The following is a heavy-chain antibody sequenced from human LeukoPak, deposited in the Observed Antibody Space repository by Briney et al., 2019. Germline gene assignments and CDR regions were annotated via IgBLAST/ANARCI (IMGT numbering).Heavy chain of an antibody. J-gene: IGHJ4*02. CDR3: ARDTAGFDY. D-gene: IGHD5-18*01. CDR2: ISGSGSTI. V-gene: IGHV3-48*03. CDR1: GFTFSIYE. Sequence: GGSLRLSCAASGFTFSIYEMNWVRQAPAKGLEWVSFISGSGSTIHFADSVKGRFTISRDNAKNSLFMQMNSLRIEDAAVYYCARDTAGFDYWGPGTLVTVSS.